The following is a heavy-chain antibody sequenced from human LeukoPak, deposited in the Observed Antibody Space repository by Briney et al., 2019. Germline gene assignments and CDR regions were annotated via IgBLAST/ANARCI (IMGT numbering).Heavy chain of an antibody. V-gene: IGHV4-59*01. D-gene: IGHD1-26*01. CDR2: IYYSGST. Sequence: SETLSLTCTVSGGSISSYYWSWIRQPPGKGLEWIGYIYYSGSTNYNPSLKSRVTISVDTSKNQFSPKLSSVTAADTAVYYCARIKWELSGYYGMDVWGQGTTVTVSS. CDR3: ARIKWELSGYYGMDV. CDR1: GGSISSYY. J-gene: IGHJ6*02.